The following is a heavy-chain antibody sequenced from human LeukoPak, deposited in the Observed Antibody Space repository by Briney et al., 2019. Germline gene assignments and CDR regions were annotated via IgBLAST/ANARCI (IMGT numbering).Heavy chain of an antibody. J-gene: IGHJ4*02. Sequence: GGSLRLSCAASGFTFSSYDMHWVRQPTGKGLEWVSGIGTTGDTYYPGSVKGRFTISRENAKNSLYLQMNSLRAEDTAVYYCARGVPYDSWSGPHYSDYWGQGTLVTVSS. CDR3: ARGVPYDSWSGPHYSDY. D-gene: IGHD3-3*01. V-gene: IGHV3-13*01. CDR2: IGTTGDT. CDR1: GFTFSSYD.